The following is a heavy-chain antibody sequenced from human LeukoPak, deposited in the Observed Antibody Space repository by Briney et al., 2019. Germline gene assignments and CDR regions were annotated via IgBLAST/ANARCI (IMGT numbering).Heavy chain of an antibody. Sequence: GGSLRLSCAASGFTVSSNYMSWVRQAPGKGLEWVSVIYSGGSTYYADSVKGRFTISRDNSKNTLYLQMNSLRAEGTAVYYCARGGGELPHFYYYYMDVWGKGTTVTISS. V-gene: IGHV3-53*01. D-gene: IGHD3-10*01. CDR2: IYSGGST. J-gene: IGHJ6*03. CDR3: ARGGGELPHFYYYYMDV. CDR1: GFTVSSNY.